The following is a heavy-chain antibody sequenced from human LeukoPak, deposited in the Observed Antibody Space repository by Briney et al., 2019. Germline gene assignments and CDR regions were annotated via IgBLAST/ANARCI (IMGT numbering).Heavy chain of an antibody. CDR2: ISGGGGGT. CDR3: AKISTPIPAAGAMDN. J-gene: IGHJ4*02. Sequence: PGGSLRLSCAASGFTFRSYAMSWVRHAPGQGLEWVSSISGGGGGTYYANSVNGRFTIFRNTSKCTLYLQINGLRAEDTAVYYCAKISTPIPAAGAMDNWGQGTLVTVSS. V-gene: IGHV3-23*01. CDR1: GFTFRSYA. D-gene: IGHD6-13*01.